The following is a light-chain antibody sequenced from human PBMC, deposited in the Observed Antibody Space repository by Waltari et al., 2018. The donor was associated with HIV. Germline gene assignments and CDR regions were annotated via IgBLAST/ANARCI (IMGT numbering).Light chain of an antibody. J-gene: IGKJ1*01. CDR2: GAS. Sequence: MTQSPATLSVSPGETVSFFCGASEDIGDKLAWYQQKRGRAPRLLVYGASSRATVVPARFAGRESGTDFTLTSTGLQSNDSAIYFCQQYSTWPRTFGQGTLV. CDR3: QQYSTWPRT. V-gene: IGKV3-15*01. CDR1: EDIGDK.